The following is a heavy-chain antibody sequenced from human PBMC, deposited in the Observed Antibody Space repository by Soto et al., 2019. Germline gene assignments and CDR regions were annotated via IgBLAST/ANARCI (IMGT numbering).Heavy chain of an antibody. CDR3: ARESRALRYFDPYYYYYGMDV. D-gene: IGHD3-9*01. V-gene: IGHV3-21*01. Sequence: EVQLVESGGGLVKPGGSLRLSCAASGFTFSSYSMNWVRQAPGKGLEWVSSISSSSSYIYYADSVKGRFTISRDNAKNSLYLQMNSLRAEDTAVYYCARESRALRYFDPYYYYYGMDVWGQGTTVTVSS. J-gene: IGHJ6*02. CDR1: GFTFSSYS. CDR2: ISSSSSYI.